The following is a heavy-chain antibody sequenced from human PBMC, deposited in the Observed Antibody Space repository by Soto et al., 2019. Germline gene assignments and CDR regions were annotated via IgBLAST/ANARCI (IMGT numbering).Heavy chain of an antibody. V-gene: IGHV1-69*01. CDR3: ARGAEQLASYYHYYGMDV. Sequence: QVQLVQSGAEVKKPGSSVKVSCKASGGTFSSYAISWVRQAPGQGLEWMGGIIPIFGTANYAQKFQGRVTITADESTSTAYMELSSLRSEDTAVYYCARGAEQLASYYHYYGMDVWGQGTTVTVSS. CDR2: IIPIFGTA. J-gene: IGHJ6*02. D-gene: IGHD6-13*01. CDR1: GGTFSSYA.